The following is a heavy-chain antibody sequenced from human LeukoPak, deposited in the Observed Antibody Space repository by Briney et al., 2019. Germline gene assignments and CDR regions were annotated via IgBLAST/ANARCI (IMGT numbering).Heavy chain of an antibody. J-gene: IGHJ4*02. CDR3: ARDASGSSTGLIDS. V-gene: IGHV3-21*01. Sequence: GGSLRLSCVASGFTLRSDSMNWVRQDPGKGLEWVSYVSTSSYYIYYADSVKGRFTISRDDAKNSLYLQMNSLRAEDTAIYYCARDASGSSTGLIDSWGQGTLVTVSS. CDR2: VSTSSYYI. CDR1: GFTLRSDS. D-gene: IGHD1-26*01.